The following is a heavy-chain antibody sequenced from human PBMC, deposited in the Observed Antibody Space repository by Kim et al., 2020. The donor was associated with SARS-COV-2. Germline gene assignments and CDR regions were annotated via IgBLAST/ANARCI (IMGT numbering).Heavy chain of an antibody. CDR3: ARDLAWLLAHDY. Sequence: SNVESVKGRFTIARDNAKNSLYLQMSSLRAEDTAVYYCARDLAWLLAHDYWGQGTLVTVSS. V-gene: IGHV3-7*03. J-gene: IGHJ4*02. D-gene: IGHD3-3*01.